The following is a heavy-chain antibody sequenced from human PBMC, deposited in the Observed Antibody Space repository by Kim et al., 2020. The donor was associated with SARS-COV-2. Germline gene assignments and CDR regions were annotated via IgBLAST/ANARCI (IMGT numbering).Heavy chain of an antibody. D-gene: IGHD4-4*01. V-gene: IGHV4-4*07. CDR2: IYSSGST. Sequence: SETLSLTCTVSGGSISNYYWSWIRQPAGKGLEWIGCIYSSGSTNYNPSLNSRVTMSVDTSRNQFSLSLSSVTAADTAVYYCARAYSKYPHYYVMDVWGQGTTVTVSS. J-gene: IGHJ6*02. CDR1: GGSISNYY. CDR3: ARAYSKYPHYYVMDV.